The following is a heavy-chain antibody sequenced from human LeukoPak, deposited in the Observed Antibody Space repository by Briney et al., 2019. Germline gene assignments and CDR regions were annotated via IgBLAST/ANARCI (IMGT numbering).Heavy chain of an antibody. V-gene: IGHV3-21*01. D-gene: IGHD6-13*01. CDR3: ARDHRYSSSGGYYGMDV. Sequence: GGSLRLSCAASGFTFSRYEMNWVRQAPGKGLEWVSSISSSSSYIYYADSVKGRFTISRDNAKNSLYLQMNSLRAEDTAVYYCARDHRYSSSGGYYGMDVWGQGTTVTISS. CDR2: ISSSSSYI. J-gene: IGHJ6*02. CDR1: GFTFSRYE.